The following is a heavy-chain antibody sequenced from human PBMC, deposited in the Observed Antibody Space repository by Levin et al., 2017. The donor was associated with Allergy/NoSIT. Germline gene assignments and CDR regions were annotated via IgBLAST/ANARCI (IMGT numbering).Heavy chain of an antibody. CDR3: AKSHSSGWFPVGY. D-gene: IGHD6-19*01. J-gene: IGHJ4*02. Sequence: GESLKISCAASGFTFSSYAMSWVRQAPGKGLEWISAISGSDGSTYHADSVKGRFTISRDNSKNTLYLQMNSLRAEDTAVYYCAKSHSSGWFPVGYWGQGTLVTVSS. CDR2: ISGSDGST. CDR1: GFTFSSYA. V-gene: IGHV3-23*01.